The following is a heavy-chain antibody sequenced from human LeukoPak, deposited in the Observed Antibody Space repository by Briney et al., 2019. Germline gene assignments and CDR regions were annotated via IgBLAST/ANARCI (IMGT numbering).Heavy chain of an antibody. J-gene: IGHJ4*02. CDR3: ASRSSVAASGPG. V-gene: IGHV3-7*01. Sequence: GGSLRLSCAASGFTFSSYWMSWVRQAPGKGLEWVANINQDGSEEYYVDSVKGRFTISRDNAKNSLYLQMSSLRAEDTALYYCASRSSVAASGPGWGQGTLVTVSS. D-gene: IGHD2-15*01. CDR2: INQDGSEE. CDR1: GFTFSSYW.